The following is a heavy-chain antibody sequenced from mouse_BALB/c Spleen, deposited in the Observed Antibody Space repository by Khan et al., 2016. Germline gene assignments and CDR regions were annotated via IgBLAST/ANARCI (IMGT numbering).Heavy chain of an antibody. D-gene: IGHD1-1*02. CDR3: AIRGGYGGFAS. J-gene: IGHJ3*01. CDR2: INTYTGES. V-gene: IGHV9-3-1*01. Sequence: QIQLVQSGPELKKPGETVKISCKASGYTFTNYGMNWVKQAPGKGLKWMGWINTYTGESTYADDFKGRFAISLHTSASTAYLQTNNLKNEDTAAYFCAIRGGYGGFASWGQGTLVTVSA. CDR1: GYTFTNYG.